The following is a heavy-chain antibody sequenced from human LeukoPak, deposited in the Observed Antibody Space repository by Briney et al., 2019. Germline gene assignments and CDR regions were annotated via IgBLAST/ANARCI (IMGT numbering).Heavy chain of an antibody. CDR2: INPNSGGT. J-gene: IGHJ4*02. Sequence: ASVKVSCKASGFSFTGYYFHWVRQAPGQGLEWIGWINPNSGGTNYAQKFQGRVTVTRDTSISTMYMVLGRLRFDDTAVYYCARDSRISGYFDYWGQGTLVTVSS. D-gene: IGHD2-21*01. CDR1: GFSFTGYY. CDR3: ARDSRISGYFDY. V-gene: IGHV1-2*02.